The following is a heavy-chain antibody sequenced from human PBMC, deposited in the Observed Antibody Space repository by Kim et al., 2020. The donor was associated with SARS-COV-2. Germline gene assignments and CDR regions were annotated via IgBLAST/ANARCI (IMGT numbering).Heavy chain of an antibody. Sequence: APVKGRFTIARDDSKNTLYLQMNSLKTEDTAVYYCTACIAARQCYYGMDVWGQGTTVTVSS. J-gene: IGHJ6*02. CDR3: TACIAARQCYYGMDV. D-gene: IGHD6-6*01. V-gene: IGHV3-15*01.